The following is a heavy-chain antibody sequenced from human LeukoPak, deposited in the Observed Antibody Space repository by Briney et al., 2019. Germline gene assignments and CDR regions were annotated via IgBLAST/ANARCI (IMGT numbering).Heavy chain of an antibody. CDR2: INHSGST. Sequence: SETLSLTCAVYGGSFSGYYWSWIRQPPGKGLEWIGEINHSGSTNYNPSLKRRVTISVDTSKNQFSLKLSSMTAADTAVYYCARDRGYCDGGSCYLFDSWGQGTPVTVSA. CDR3: ARDRGYCDGGSCYLFDS. D-gene: IGHD2-15*01. J-gene: IGHJ4*02. V-gene: IGHV4-34*01. CDR1: GGSFSGYY.